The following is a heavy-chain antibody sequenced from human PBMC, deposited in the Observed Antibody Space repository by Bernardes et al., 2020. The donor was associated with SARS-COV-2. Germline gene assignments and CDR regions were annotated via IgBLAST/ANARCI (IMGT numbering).Heavy chain of an antibody. CDR2: IGRSGGIT. V-gene: IGHV3-48*03. CDR3: AGSQGPLAH. CDR1: GFNFRSFE. J-gene: IGHJ4*02. Sequence: GGSLRLSCAASGFNFRSFEMNWVRQAPGTGLEWVSYIGRSGGITDYADSVRGRFTISRDNAKQSLYLQMNTLGVEDTAVYYCAGSQGPLAHWGQGTLVTVSS.